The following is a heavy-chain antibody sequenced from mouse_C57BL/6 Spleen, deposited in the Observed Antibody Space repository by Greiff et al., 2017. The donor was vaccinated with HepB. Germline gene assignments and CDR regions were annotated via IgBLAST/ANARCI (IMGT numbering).Heavy chain of an antibody. CDR3: ARRRITTVVGYFDV. CDR2: ISSGGSYT. V-gene: IGHV5-6*01. Sequence: EVHLVESGGDLVKPGGSLKLSCAASGFTFSSYGMSWVRQTPDKRLEWVATISSGGSYTYYPDSVKGRFTISRDNAKNTLYLQMSSLKSEDTAMYYCARRRITTVVGYFDVWGTGTTVTVSS. J-gene: IGHJ1*03. D-gene: IGHD1-1*01. CDR1: GFTFSSYG.